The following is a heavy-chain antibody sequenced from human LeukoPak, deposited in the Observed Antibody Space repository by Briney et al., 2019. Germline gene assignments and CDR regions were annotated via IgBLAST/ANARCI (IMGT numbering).Heavy chain of an antibody. V-gene: IGHV3-7*01. CDR2: IKQDGSEK. Sequence: QPGGSLRLSCAASGFTFSSYAMSWVRQAPGKGLEWVANIKQDGSEKYYVDSAKGRFTISRDNAKNSLYLQMNSLRAEDTAVYYCATDLGSSRPNFWGQGILVTVSS. CDR3: ATDLGSSRPNF. D-gene: IGHD6-13*01. CDR1: GFTFSSYA. J-gene: IGHJ4*02.